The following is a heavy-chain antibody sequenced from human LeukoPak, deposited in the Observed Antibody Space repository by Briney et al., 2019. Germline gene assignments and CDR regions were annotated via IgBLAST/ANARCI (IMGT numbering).Heavy chain of an antibody. Sequence: GGSLRLSCAASGFTFSSYEMNWVRQAPDKGLEWVAFIRYDGSRKYYADSVKGRFTISRDNSKNTLYLQMNSLRAEDTAMYYCAKVSLNMVNDAFDIWGQGTMVSVSS. CDR1: GFTFSSYE. CDR2: IRYDGSRK. V-gene: IGHV3-30*02. CDR3: AKVSLNMVNDAFDI. D-gene: IGHD4/OR15-4a*01. J-gene: IGHJ3*02.